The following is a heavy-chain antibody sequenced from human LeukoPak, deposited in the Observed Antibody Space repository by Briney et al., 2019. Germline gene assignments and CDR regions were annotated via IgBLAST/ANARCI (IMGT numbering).Heavy chain of an antibody. CDR2: INQDGSEK. D-gene: IGHD2-8*02. V-gene: IGHV3-7*01. CDR1: GFTFSSYW. CDR3: ARGTEDMDV. J-gene: IGHJ6*03. Sequence: GGSLRLSCAASGFTFSSYWMSWVPQAPGKGLEWVANINQDGSEKQYVDSVKGRFTISRDNAKNSLYLQMNSLRAEDTAVHYSARGTEDMDVWGKGTTVTVSS.